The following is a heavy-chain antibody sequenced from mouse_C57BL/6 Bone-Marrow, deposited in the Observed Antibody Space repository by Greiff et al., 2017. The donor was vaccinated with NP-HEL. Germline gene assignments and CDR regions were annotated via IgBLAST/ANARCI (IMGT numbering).Heavy chain of an antibody. CDR3: ARSSYGSPSPYAMDY. J-gene: IGHJ4*01. Sequence: QVQLKQSGPELVKPGASVKISCKASGYAFSSSWMNWVKQRPGKGLEWIGRIYPGDGDTNYNGKFKGKATLTADKSSSTAYMQLSSLTSEDSAVYFCARSSYGSPSPYAMDYWGQGTSVTVSS. CDR2: IYPGDGDT. CDR1: GYAFSSSW. D-gene: IGHD1-1*01. V-gene: IGHV1-82*01.